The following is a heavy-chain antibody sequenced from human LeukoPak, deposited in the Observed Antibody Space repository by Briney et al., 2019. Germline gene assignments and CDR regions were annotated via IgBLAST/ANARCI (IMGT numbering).Heavy chain of an antibody. CDR3: ARRSGFNWNYASWFDP. Sequence: ASVKVSCKASGGTFSSYAISWVRQAPGQVLEWMGGIIPIFGTANYAQKFQGRVTITTDESTSTAYMELSSLRSEDTAVYYCARRSGFNWNYASWFDPWGQGTLVTVSS. V-gene: IGHV1-69*05. J-gene: IGHJ5*02. CDR1: GGTFSSYA. D-gene: IGHD1-7*01. CDR2: IIPIFGTA.